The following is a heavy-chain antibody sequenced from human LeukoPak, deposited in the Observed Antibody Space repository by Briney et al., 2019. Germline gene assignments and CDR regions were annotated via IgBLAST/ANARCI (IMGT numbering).Heavy chain of an antibody. D-gene: IGHD5-24*01. V-gene: IGHV3-15*01. CDR2: IKSKTDGGTT. Sequence: GGSLRLSCAASGFTFSNAWMSWVRQAPGKGLEWVGRIKSKTDGGTTDYAAPVKGRFTISRDDSKNTLYLQLNSLRGEDTAVYCARGQRRHIDMAPSFDYWGQGTLVTVSS. CDR1: GFTFSNAW. CDR3: RGQRRHIDMAPSFDY. J-gene: IGHJ4*02.